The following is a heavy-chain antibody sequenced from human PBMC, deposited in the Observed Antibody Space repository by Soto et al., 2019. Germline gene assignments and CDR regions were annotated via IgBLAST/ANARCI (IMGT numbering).Heavy chain of an antibody. J-gene: IGHJ6*02. D-gene: IGHD3-10*01. CDR3: AISSYRQPPYYDMDV. V-gene: IGHV3-9*01. CDR1: GFTFDDYA. Sequence: EVQLVESGGGLVQPGRSLRLSCAASGFTFDDYAMHWVRQAPGKGLEWVSGISWNSGSIGYADSVKGRFTISRDNAKNSLYLQMNSLRAEDTALYYCAISSYRQPPYYDMDVWGQGSTFTVSS. CDR2: ISWNSGSI.